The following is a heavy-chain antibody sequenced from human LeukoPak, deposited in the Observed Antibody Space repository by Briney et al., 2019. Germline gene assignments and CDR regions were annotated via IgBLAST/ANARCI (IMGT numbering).Heavy chain of an antibody. V-gene: IGHV3-64*01. CDR3: ARDGVDCSSTSCYGAFDI. D-gene: IGHD2-2*01. CDR1: GFTFSSYA. J-gene: IGHJ3*02. Sequence: HPGGSLRLSCAASGFTFSSYAMHWVRQAPGKGLEYVSAISINGGSTYYANSVKGRFTISRDNSKNTLYLQMGSLRAEDMAVYYCARDGVDCSSTSCYGAFDIWGQGTMVTVSS. CDR2: ISINGGST.